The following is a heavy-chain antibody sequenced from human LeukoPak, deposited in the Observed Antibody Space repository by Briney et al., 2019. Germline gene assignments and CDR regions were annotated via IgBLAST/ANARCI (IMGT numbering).Heavy chain of an antibody. CDR1: GGSFSGYY. CDR3: ARVRVINFYYYGMDV. Sequence: SETLSLTCAVHGGSFSGYYWSWIRQPPGKGLEWIGEINHSGSTNYNPSLKSRVTISVDTSKNQFSLKLSSVTAADTAVYYCARVRVINFYYYGMDVWGKGTTVTVSS. J-gene: IGHJ6*04. CDR2: INHSGST. V-gene: IGHV4-34*01. D-gene: IGHD3-16*02.